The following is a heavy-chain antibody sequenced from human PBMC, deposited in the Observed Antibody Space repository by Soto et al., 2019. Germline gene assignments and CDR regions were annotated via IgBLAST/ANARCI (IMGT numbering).Heavy chain of an antibody. V-gene: IGHV1-3*01. J-gene: IGHJ6*02. CDR2: LNGGTGQT. CDR1: GYTFSMYG. CDR3: ARGKGMEENYFYYGLDI. D-gene: IGHD1-1*01. Sequence: GASVKVSCKVSGYTFSMYGMHWVRQAPGQSLEWMGWLNGGTGQTRYSQRFQDRVIITRDTSASTGYMELSSLRSEDTAVYYCARGKGMEENYFYYGLDIWGQGTTVTVSS.